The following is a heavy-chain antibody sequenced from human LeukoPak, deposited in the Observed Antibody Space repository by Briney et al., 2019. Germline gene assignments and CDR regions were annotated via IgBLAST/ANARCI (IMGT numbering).Heavy chain of an antibody. CDR1: GYTFTGYY. D-gene: IGHD1-26*01. CDR3: TRESGSYHGNDY. J-gene: IGHJ4*02. CDR2: INPNNGGT. Sequence: ASVKVSCKASGYTFTGYYMQWVRQAPGHGLEWMGRINPNNGGTNYAQKFQGRVTMTGDTSISTAYMELSSLRSDDTAVYYCTRESGSYHGNDYWGQGTLVTVSS. V-gene: IGHV1-2*06.